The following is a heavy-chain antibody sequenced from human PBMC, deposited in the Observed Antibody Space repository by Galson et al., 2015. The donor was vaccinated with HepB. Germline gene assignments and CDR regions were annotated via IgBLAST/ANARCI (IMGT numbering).Heavy chain of an antibody. CDR2: IYSGGST. CDR1: GFTVSSNY. CDR3: ARDLSYYGMDV. J-gene: IGHJ6*02. V-gene: IGHV3-53*01. D-gene: IGHD2/OR15-2a*01. Sequence: SLRLSCAASGFTVSSNYMSWVRQAPGKGLEWVSVIYSGGSTYYADSVKGRFTISRDNSKNTLYLQMNSLRAEDTAVYYCARDLSYYGMDVWGQGTTVTVSS.